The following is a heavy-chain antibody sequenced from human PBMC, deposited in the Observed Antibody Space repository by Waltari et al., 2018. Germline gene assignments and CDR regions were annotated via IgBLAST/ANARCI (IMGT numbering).Heavy chain of an antibody. CDR3: ARGKRYNWNYVLHYYYYYMDV. CDR1: GGSFGGYY. CDR2: IKHSGST. Sequence: QVQLQQWGAGLLKPSETLSLTCAVYGGSFGGYYWSWIRQPPGKGLGVIGEIKHSGSTNYNPSLKSRVTISVDTSKNQFSLKLNSVTDADTAVYYCARGKRYNWNYVLHYYYYYMDVWGKGTTVTISS. J-gene: IGHJ6*03. D-gene: IGHD1-7*01. V-gene: IGHV4-34*01.